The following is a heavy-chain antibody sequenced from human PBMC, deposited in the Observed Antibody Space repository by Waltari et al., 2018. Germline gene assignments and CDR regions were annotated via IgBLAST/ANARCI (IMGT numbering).Heavy chain of an antibody. CDR2: IYYSGST. J-gene: IGHJ5*02. CDR1: GGSISSGGYS. Sequence: QVQLQESGPGLVKPSQTLSLTCTFSGGSISSGGYSWSWIRQHPGKGLEWIGYIYYSGSTYYNPSLKSRVTISVDTSKNQFSLKLSSVTAADTAVYYCARDPVHPNNWFDPWGQGTLVTVSS. V-gene: IGHV4-31*03. CDR3: ARDPVHPNNWFDP. D-gene: IGHD6-6*01.